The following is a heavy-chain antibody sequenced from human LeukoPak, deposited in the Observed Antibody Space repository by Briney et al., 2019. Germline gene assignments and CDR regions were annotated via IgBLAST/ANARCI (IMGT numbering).Heavy chain of an antibody. V-gene: IGHV3-7*01. CDR2: IKQDGSEK. D-gene: IGHD1-14*01. J-gene: IGHJ2*01. CDR1: GFTFSSYW. Sequence: PGGSLRLSCAASGFTFSSYWMSWVRQAPGKGLEWVANIKQDGSEKYYVDSVKGRFTISRDNAKNSLYLQMNSLRAEDTAVYYCARSGITGTTRYWYFDLWGQGTLVTVSS. CDR3: ARSGITGTTRYWYFDL.